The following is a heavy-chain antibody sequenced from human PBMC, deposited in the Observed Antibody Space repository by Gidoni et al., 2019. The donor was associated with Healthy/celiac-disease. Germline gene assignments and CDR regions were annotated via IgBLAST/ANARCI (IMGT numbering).Heavy chain of an antibody. V-gene: IGHV4-34*01. Sequence: QVQLQQWGAGLLKPSETLSLTCAVYGGSFSGYYWSWIRQPPGKGLEWIGEINHSGSTNYNPSLKSRVTISVDTSKNQFSLKLSSVTAADTAVYYCARGPYNWNSLAFFGFDYWGQGTLVTVSS. CDR1: GGSFSGYY. D-gene: IGHD1-7*01. CDR3: ARGPYNWNSLAFFGFDY. J-gene: IGHJ4*02. CDR2: INHSGST.